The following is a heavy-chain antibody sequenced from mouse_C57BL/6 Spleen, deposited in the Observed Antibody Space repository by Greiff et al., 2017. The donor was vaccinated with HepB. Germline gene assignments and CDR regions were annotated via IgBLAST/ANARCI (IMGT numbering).Heavy chain of an antibody. D-gene: IGHD1-1*01. J-gene: IGHJ2*01. CDR2: IDPSDSYT. CDR1: GYTFTSYW. V-gene: IGHV1-69*01. CDR3: ASLYDGHFDY. Sequence: QVQLQQPGAELVMPGASVKLSCKASGYTFTSYWMHWVKQRPGQGLEWIGEIDPSDSYTNYNQKFKGKSTLTVDKSSSTAYMQLSSLTSEDSAVYYCASLYDGHFDYWGQGTTLTVSS.